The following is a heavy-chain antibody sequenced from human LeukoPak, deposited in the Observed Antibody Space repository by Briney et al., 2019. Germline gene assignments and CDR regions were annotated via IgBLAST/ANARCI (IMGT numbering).Heavy chain of an antibody. CDR2: IIPIFGTA. D-gene: IGHD3-22*01. CDR1: GGTFSSYA. CDR3: ARDSPPNYSDSSGYYSDAFDI. Sequence: GASVKVSCKASGGTFSSYAISWVRQAPGQGLEWMGGIIPIFGTANYAQKFQGRVTITADESTSTAYMELRSLRSDDTAVYYCARDSPPNYSDSSGYYSDAFDIWGQGTMVTVSS. J-gene: IGHJ3*02. V-gene: IGHV1-69*13.